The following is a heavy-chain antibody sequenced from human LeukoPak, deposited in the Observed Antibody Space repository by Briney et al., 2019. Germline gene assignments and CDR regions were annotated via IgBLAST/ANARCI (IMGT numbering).Heavy chain of an antibody. Sequence: PGGSLRLSCAAAGFNFGTYWMTWVRQAPGKGLEWVANIRQDGLDKKYVDSVKGRFTISRDNAKNSLYLEMNNLRAEDTALYYCARDPYTSYFGAFDVWGQGTMVTVSS. V-gene: IGHV3-7*01. CDR1: GFNFGTYW. CDR2: IRQDGLDK. CDR3: ARDPYTSYFGAFDV. J-gene: IGHJ3*01. D-gene: IGHD3-9*01.